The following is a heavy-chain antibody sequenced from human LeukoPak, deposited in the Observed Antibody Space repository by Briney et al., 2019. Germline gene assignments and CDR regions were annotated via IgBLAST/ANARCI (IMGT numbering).Heavy chain of an antibody. CDR2: IYYSGST. CDR1: GGSISPYS. D-gene: IGHD3-22*01. Sequence: SETLSLTCTVSGGSISPYSWTWIRQPPGKGLEWIGYIYYSGSTNYNPSLKSRVTISVDTSKNQFSLKLTSVTAADTAVYYCARGVSGYTVSFDYWGQGTLVTVSS. V-gene: IGHV4-59*08. J-gene: IGHJ4*02. CDR3: ARGVSGYTVSFDY.